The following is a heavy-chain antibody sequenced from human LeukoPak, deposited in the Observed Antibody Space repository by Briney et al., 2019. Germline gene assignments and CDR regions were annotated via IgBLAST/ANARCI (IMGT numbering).Heavy chain of an antibody. CDR3: ARDSTPQNSGYYYDAFDM. Sequence: PGGSLRLSCAASGFTFSNYWMTWVRQAPGKGLEWVANIKRDGTVEYYVDSVKGRFTISRDNTKNSLYLQMNSLRAEDTAVYYCARDSTPQNSGYYYDAFDMWGQGTMVTVSS. J-gene: IGHJ3*02. CDR2: IKRDGTVE. D-gene: IGHD3-22*01. CDR1: GFTFSNYW. V-gene: IGHV3-7*01.